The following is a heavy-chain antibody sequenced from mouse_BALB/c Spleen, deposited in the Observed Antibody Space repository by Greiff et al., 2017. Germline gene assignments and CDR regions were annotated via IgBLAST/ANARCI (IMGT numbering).Heavy chain of an antibody. CDR2: IDPANGNT. CDR3: ASTHYGSSYGFAY. D-gene: IGHD1-1*01. CDR1: GFNIKDTY. Sequence: VQLKQSGAELVKPGASVKLSCTASGFNIKDTYMHWVKQRPEQGLEWIGRIDPANGNTKYDPKFQGKATITADTSSNTAYLQLSSLTSEDTAVYYCASTHYGSSYGFAYWGQGTLVTVSA. V-gene: IGHV14-3*02. J-gene: IGHJ3*01.